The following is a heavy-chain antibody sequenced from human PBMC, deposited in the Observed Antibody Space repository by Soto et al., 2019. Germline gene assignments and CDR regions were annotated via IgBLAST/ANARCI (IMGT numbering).Heavy chain of an antibody. J-gene: IGHJ4*02. CDR1: GYTLTELS. CDR3: ATDDTRYCSGGSCYHGY. CDR2: FDPEDGET. V-gene: IGHV1-24*01. Sequence: ASVKVSCKVSGYTLTELSMHWVRQAPGKGLEWMGGFDPEDGETIYAQKFQGRVTMTEDTSTDTAYMELSSLRSEDTAVYYCATDDTRYCSGGSCYHGYWGQGTLVPVSS. D-gene: IGHD2-15*01.